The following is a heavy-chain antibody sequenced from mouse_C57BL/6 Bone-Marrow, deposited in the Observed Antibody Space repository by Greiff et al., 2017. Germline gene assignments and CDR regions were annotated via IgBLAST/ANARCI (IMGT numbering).Heavy chain of an antibody. CDR3: VRGLPY. V-gene: IGHV10-1*01. CDR1: GFSFNTYA. J-gene: IGHJ3*01. CDR2: IRNKSNNYAT. D-gene: IGHD3-1*01. Sequence: EVKLMESGGGLVQPKGSLKLSCAASGFSFNTYAMNWVRQAPGKGLEWVARIRNKSNNYATYYADSVKDRFTISRDDSESMLYLQMHNLKTEDTSMYYCVRGLPYWGQGTLVTVSA.